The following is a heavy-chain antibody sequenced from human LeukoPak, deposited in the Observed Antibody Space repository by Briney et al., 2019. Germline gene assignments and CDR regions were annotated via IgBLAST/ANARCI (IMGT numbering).Heavy chain of an antibody. CDR3: ARERPIVADVDLDY. J-gene: IGHJ4*02. D-gene: IGHD5-12*01. CDR1: GFTFGSYW. V-gene: IGHV3-7*03. Sequence: PGGSLRLSCAASGFTFGSYWMSWVRQAPGKGLEWVANIKQDGSEKYYVDSVKGRFTISRDNAKNSLYLQMNSLRAEDTAVYYCARERPIVADVDLDYWGQGTLVTVSS. CDR2: IKQDGSEK.